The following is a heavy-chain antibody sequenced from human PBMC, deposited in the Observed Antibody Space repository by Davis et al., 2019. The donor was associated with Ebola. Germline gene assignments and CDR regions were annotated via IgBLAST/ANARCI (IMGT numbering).Heavy chain of an antibody. CDR2: INPNDGRT. D-gene: IGHD6-19*01. CDR3: ARVAGTKYSTGWNDYFED. V-gene: IGHV1-46*01. CDR1: GYTFTNYY. J-gene: IGHJ4*02. Sequence: ASVKVSCKASGYTFTNYYMHWVRQAPGQGLEWMGMINPNDGRTIYAQKFQGGVTVTRDTSTTTVYMDLSSLRAEDTAVYYCARVAGTKYSTGWNDYFEDWGQGTLVTVSS.